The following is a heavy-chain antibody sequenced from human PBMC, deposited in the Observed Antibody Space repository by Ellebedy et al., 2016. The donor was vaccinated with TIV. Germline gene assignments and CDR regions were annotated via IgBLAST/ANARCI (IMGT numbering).Heavy chain of an antibody. Sequence: GESLKISCAASGFTFSTYCMHWVRQAPGKGLEWVGFIRSQTYGGTTEYAASVKGRFTISRDDSKNSLYLQMHDLKTEDTAVYYCAKKIIASAYDSWGQGTPVTVSS. CDR3: AKKIIASAYDS. CDR2: IRSQTYGGTT. V-gene: IGHV3-72*01. J-gene: IGHJ5*01. CDR1: GFTFSTYC. D-gene: IGHD2/OR15-2a*01.